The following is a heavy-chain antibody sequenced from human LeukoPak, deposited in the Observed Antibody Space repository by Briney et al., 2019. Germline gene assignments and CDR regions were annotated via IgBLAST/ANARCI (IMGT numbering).Heavy chain of an antibody. CDR1: GYTFTRYG. CDR2: ISAYNGNT. D-gene: IGHD6-13*01. J-gene: IGHJ4*02. V-gene: IGHV1-18*01. Sequence: GASVKLSCKASGYTFTRYGISWVRQAPGHGLEGMGWISAYNGNTNYAQKLQGRVTMTTDTSTSTAYIELRSLRSDDTAVYYCARDSGIAAAGTPFDGWGQGTLVTVSS. CDR3: ARDSGIAAAGTPFDG.